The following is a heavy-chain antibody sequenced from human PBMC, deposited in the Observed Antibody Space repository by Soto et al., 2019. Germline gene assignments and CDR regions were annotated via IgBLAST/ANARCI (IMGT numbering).Heavy chain of an antibody. CDR2: IIPIFGTA. CDR3: ARDLATVTTGGLRWFDP. Sequence: QVQLVQSGAEVKKPGSSVKVSCKASGGTFSSYAISWVRQAPGQGLEWMGGIIPIFGTANYAQKFQGRVTITADESTSTAYMELSSLRSEDTAVYYCARDLATVTTGGLRWFDPWGQGTLVTVSS. CDR1: GGTFSSYA. J-gene: IGHJ5*02. V-gene: IGHV1-69*12. D-gene: IGHD4-17*01.